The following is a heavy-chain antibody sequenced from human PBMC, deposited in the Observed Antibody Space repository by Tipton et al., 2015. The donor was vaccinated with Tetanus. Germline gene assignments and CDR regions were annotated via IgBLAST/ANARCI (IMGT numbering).Heavy chain of an antibody. J-gene: IGHJ4*02. V-gene: IGHV4-59*08. CDR1: SGSIDSYY. CDR2: IYQTGTT. CDR3: ARAAGFLGLTHDF. Sequence: TLSLTCTVSSGSIDSYYWSWIRQPPGKGLEWIGYIYQTGTTYYNPSLKGRVTISMDRSNTQFSLRLDSLTAADTAVYYCARAAGFLGLTHDFWGRGTLVSVSS. D-gene: IGHD2/OR15-2a*01.